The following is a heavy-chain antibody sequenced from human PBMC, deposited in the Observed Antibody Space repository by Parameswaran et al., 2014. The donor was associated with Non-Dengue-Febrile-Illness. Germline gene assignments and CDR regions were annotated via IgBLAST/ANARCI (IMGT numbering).Heavy chain of an antibody. D-gene: IGHD2-2*02. CDR3: ASHSPTSHCYNY. V-gene: IGHV3-23*01. CDR2: ISGSGGST. Sequence: RWIRQPPGKGLEWVSAISGSGGSTYYADSVKGRFTISRDNSKNTLYLQMNSLRAEDTAVYYCASHSPTSHCYNYWGQGTLVTVSS. J-gene: IGHJ4*02.